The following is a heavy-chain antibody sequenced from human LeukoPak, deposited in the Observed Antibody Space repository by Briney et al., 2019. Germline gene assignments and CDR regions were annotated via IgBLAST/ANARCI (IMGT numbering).Heavy chain of an antibody. CDR2: ISSSGSTI. Sequence: GGSLRLSCAASGFTFSSYEMNWVRQAPGKGLEWVSYISSSGSTIYYADSVKGRFTISRDNTKNSLYLQMNSLRAEDTAVYYCATLVNYWSFDYWGQGTLVTVSS. D-gene: IGHD1-1*01. J-gene: IGHJ4*02. CDR3: ATLVNYWSFDY. V-gene: IGHV3-48*03. CDR1: GFTFSSYE.